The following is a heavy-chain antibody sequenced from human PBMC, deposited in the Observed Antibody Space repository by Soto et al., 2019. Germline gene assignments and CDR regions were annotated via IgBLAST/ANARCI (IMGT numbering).Heavy chain of an antibody. J-gene: IGHJ5*02. CDR3: ARGDSTGSPTGWFDP. D-gene: IGHD6-19*01. CDR2: ISNYNGDT. V-gene: IGHV1-18*04. Sequence: QVQLVQSGAAVKKPGASVQVSCKASGYTFTRYSINWVRQAPGQGLEWVGWISNYNGDTKYAQKFQGRVTLTTDTSTTTTYMDLRSLTSDDTAVYFCARGDSTGSPTGWFDPWGQGTLVTVSS. CDR1: GYTFTRYS.